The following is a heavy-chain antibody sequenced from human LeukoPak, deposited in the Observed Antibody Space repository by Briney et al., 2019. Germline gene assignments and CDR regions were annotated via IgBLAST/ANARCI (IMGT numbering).Heavy chain of an antibody. CDR2: IYYSGST. CDR1: GGSISSSSYY. D-gene: IGHD5-24*01. CDR3: ARHRDRDGYNYGIERFDY. Sequence: PSETLSLTCTVSGGSISSSSYYWGWIRQPPGKGLEWIGSIYYSGSTYYNPSLKSRVTISVDTSKNQFSLKLSSVTAADTAVYYCARHRDRDGYNYGIERFDYWGQGTLVTVSS. J-gene: IGHJ4*02. V-gene: IGHV4-39*01.